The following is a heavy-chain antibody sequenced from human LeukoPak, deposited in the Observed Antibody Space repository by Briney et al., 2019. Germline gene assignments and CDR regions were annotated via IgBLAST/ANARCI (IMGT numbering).Heavy chain of an antibody. D-gene: IGHD3-22*01. V-gene: IGHV1-69*05. CDR3: ASQLFHLDSSGYSLDALDI. J-gene: IGHJ3*02. Sequence: SVKVSCKTSGGTFSNYAVSWVRQAPGQGLEWMGVIIPIFDTPNYAQKWQGRVTITTDESTSTAYMELRSLRSEDTAVYYCASQLFHLDSSGYSLDALDIWGQGTMVTVSS. CDR1: GGTFSNYA. CDR2: IIPIFDTP.